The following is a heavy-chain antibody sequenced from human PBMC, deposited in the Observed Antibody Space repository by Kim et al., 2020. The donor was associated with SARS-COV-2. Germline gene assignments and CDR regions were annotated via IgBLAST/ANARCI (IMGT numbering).Heavy chain of an antibody. V-gene: IGHV3-43*02. CDR1: GFIFPHFA. CDR2: IDGDAANS. D-gene: IGHD6-13*01. CDR3: AKREQVQLGTLQY. J-gene: IGHJ1*01. Sequence: GGSLRLSCAASGFIFPHFAMHWVRQAPGKSPEWVSLIDGDAANSYYADSVKGRFTISRDNSRNSLYLEMNSLRTDDTALYYCAKREQVQLGTLQYWGQGTPVTVSS.